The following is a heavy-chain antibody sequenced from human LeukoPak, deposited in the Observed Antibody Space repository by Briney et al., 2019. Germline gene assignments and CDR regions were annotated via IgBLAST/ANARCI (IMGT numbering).Heavy chain of an antibody. D-gene: IGHD3-22*01. CDR3: ARQDYDSSGHYWVDN. CDR2: IYYSGST. J-gene: IGHJ4*02. CDR1: GGSISSRTYY. V-gene: IGHV4-39*01. Sequence: PSETLSLTCTVSGGSISSRTYYWGWIRQPPGKGLEWIGTIYYSGSTYYNPSLKSRVTLYVDTSKNQFSLRLRSVTAADTAMYYCARQDYDSSGHYWVDNWGQGTLVTVSS.